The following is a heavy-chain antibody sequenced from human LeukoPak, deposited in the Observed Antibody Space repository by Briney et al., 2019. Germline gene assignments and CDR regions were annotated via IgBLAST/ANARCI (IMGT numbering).Heavy chain of an antibody. V-gene: IGHV1-2*02. CDR1: GYTFTGYY. J-gene: IGHJ6*03. CDR3: ARGVTARGFYYYMDI. CDR2: INPTSGGT. D-gene: IGHD2-21*02. Sequence: ASVKVSCKVSGYTFTGYYIHWVRQAPGQGLEWMGWINPTSGGTNYAQKFQGRVTMTRDTSISTAYMELSRLRSDDTAVYSCARGVTARGFYYYMDIWGRGTTVTVSS.